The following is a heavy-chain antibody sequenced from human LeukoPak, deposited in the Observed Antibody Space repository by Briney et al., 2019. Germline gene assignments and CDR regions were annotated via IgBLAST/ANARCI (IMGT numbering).Heavy chain of an antibody. CDR1: GGSISSYY. D-gene: IGHD6-19*01. CDR3: ARLYSSGWRSNYYFDY. J-gene: IGHJ4*02. Sequence: SETLSLTCSVSGGSISSYYWAWIRKPPAKGLEWIGFIYYTGIISHNPSLESRVTMSVDTYDNQFALRLNSVSAADTAVYYCARLYSSGWRSNYYFDYWGQGTLVTVPS. V-gene: IGHV4-59*08. CDR2: IYYTGII.